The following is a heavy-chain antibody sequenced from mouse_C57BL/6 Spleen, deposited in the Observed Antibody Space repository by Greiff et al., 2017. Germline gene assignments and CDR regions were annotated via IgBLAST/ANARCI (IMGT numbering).Heavy chain of an antibody. D-gene: IGHD1-1*01. CDR3: ARWGYGSDYFDY. CDR1: GYAFSSYW. V-gene: IGHV1-80*01. CDR2: IYPGDGDT. J-gene: IGHJ2*01. Sequence: QVQLQQSGAELVKPGASVKISCKASGYAFSSYWMNWVKQRPGKGLEWIGQIYPGDGDTNYNGKFKGKATRTADKSSSTAYMQLSSLTSEDSAVYFCARWGYGSDYFDYWGQGTTLTVSS.